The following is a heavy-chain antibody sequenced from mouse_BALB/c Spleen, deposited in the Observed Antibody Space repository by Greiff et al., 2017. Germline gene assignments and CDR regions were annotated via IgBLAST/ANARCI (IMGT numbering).Heavy chain of an antibody. D-gene: IGHD1-2*01. CDR2: IDPSDSET. V-gene: IGHV1S126*01. Sequence: QVQLQQSGPQLVRPGASVKISCKASGYSFTSYWMHWVKQRPGQGLEWIGMIDPSDSETRLNQKFKDKATLTVDKSSSTAYMQLSSPTSEDSAVYYCARKGTATGFAYWGQGTLVTVSA. CDR3: ARKGTATGFAY. J-gene: IGHJ3*01. CDR1: GYSFTSYW.